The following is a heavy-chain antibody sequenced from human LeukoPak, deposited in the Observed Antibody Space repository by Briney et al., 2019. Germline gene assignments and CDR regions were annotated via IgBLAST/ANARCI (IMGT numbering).Heavy chain of an antibody. CDR3: ARMSVYCSGGSCYYSHFDY. D-gene: IGHD2-15*01. J-gene: IGHJ4*02. CDR1: GGSISSYY. Sequence: PSETLSLTCTVSGGSISSYYWSWIRQPPGKGLEWIGYSYYSGSTNYNPSLKSRVTISVDTSKNQFSLKLSSVTAADTAVYYCARMSVYCSGGSCYYSHFDYWGQGTLVTVSS. V-gene: IGHV4-59*12. CDR2: SYYSGST.